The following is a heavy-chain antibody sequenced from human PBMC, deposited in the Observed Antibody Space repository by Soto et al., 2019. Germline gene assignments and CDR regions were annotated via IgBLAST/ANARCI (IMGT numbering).Heavy chain of an antibody. V-gene: IGHV4-34*01. D-gene: IGHD5-18*01. CDR2: INHTGTT. CDR3: ARGPQATRGYRFFDH. J-gene: IGHJ5*02. CDR1: GGSFTGYY. Sequence: XETLSLTFDVDGGSFTGYYWSWIRQPPGEGLEWIGEINHTGTTNHNPSLKSRVTFSVDATKKEISLKLTSVTAADTAVYFCARGPQATRGYRFFDHWGQGNLVTVSS.